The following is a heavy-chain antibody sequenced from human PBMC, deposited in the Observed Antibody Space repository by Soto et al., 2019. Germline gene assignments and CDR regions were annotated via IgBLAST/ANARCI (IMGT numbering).Heavy chain of an antibody. J-gene: IGHJ4*02. D-gene: IGHD2-2*01. CDR3: ARIGNPDASLYFDY. V-gene: IGHV4-31*03. CDR1: GGSISVGVYY. Sequence: QVQLQESGPGLVKPSQTLSLTCTVSGGSISVGVYYWNWIRQLPGKGPEWIGYTYHTGSTYYNPSLERRVTISVDPSKTQFSLRLSSVTAADTAVYYCARIGNPDASLYFDYWGQGTLVTVSS. CDR2: TYHTGST.